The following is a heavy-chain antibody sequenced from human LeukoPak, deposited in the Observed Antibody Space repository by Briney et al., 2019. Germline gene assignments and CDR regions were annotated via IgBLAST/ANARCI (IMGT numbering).Heavy chain of an antibody. CDR2: IYYSGST. D-gene: IGHD2-2*01. J-gene: IGHJ5*02. CDR3: ALDCSSTSCYATRFDP. Sequence: SQNLSLTCTVSGGSISSGDYYWSWIRQPPGKGLEWIGYIYYSGSTYYNPSLKSRVTISVDTSKNQFSLKLSSVTAADTAVYYCALDCSSTSCYATRFDPWGQGTLVTVSS. V-gene: IGHV4-30-4*01. CDR1: GGSISSGDYY.